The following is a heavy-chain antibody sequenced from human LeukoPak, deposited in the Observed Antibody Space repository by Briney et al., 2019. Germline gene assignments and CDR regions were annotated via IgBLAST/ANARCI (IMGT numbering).Heavy chain of an antibody. V-gene: IGHV4-4*02. CDR2: IYHSGTT. Sequence: PSETLSLTCAVSGESISSTNWWSWVRQPPGEGLEWIGEIYHSGTTNYNPSLESRVTISLDTSNNQFSLKLSSVTAADTAVYYCARRALLGYSSSPWGQGTLVTVSS. J-gene: IGHJ4*02. D-gene: IGHD6-13*01. CDR3: ARRALLGYSSSP. CDR1: GESISSTNW.